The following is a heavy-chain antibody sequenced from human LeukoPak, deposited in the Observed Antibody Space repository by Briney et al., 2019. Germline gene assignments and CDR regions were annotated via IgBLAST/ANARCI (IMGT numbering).Heavy chain of an antibody. V-gene: IGHV4-59*01. CDR3: AGGMSAAGNY. CDR2: IYYSGST. CDR1: GFTFSSYG. Sequence: PGGSLRLSCAASGFTFSSYGMSWIRQPPGKGLEWIGTIYYSGSTNYNPSLKSRVTISVDTSKNQFSLKLSSVTAADTAVYYCAGGMSAAGNYWGQGTLVTVSS. D-gene: IGHD6-13*01. J-gene: IGHJ4*02.